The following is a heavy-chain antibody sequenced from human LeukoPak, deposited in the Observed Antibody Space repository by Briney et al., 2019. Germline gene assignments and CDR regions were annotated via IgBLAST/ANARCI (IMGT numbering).Heavy chain of an antibody. D-gene: IGHD1-14*01. CDR1: GGSISSSSYY. Sequence: PSETLSLTCAVSGGSISSSSYYWGWIRQPPGKGLEWIGSLFYSGSTYYNPSLKSRVTISVDTSKNQFSLKVNSVTAADTAAYYCARHKKAGISDWFDPWGQGTLVTVSS. CDR2: LFYSGST. J-gene: IGHJ5*02. V-gene: IGHV4-39*01. CDR3: ARHKKAGISDWFDP.